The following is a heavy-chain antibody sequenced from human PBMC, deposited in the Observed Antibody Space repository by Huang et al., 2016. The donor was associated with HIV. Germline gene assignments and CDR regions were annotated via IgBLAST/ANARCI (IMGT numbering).Heavy chain of an antibody. CDR3: ATKTAAMDI. D-gene: IGHD1-7*01. J-gene: IGHJ6*02. V-gene: IGHV3-7*01. CDR2: SKQDESEK. Sequence: VESGGRLVQPGGSIRLSCVGSTFTFGAYWMSWVRQSPGKGREWVANSKQDESEKDYVESVKGRFNISRDNAKKVLFLEMNNVRVEDTATYYCATKTAAMDIWGQGTTVTVS. CDR1: TFTFGAYW.